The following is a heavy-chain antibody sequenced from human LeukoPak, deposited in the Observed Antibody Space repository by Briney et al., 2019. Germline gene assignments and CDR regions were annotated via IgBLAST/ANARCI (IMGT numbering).Heavy chain of an antibody. J-gene: IGHJ4*02. CDR3: AKDTAMVGYFDY. D-gene: IGHD5-18*01. CDR2: IGSDGNK. Sequence: GGSLRLSCAASGFTFSDCAMSWVRQAPGKGLEWVSAIGSDGNKHYSESVKGRFAISRDNSKNTLFLQMSSLRAEDTALYYCAKDTAMVGYFDYWGQGTLVTVSS. CDR1: GFTFSDCA. V-gene: IGHV3-23*01.